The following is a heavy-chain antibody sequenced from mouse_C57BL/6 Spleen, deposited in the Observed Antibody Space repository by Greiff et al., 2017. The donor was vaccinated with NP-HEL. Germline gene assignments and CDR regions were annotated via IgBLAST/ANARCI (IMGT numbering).Heavy chain of an antibody. CDR3: ARAEGYYYGSSLYWYFDV. D-gene: IGHD1-1*01. V-gene: IGHV1-69*01. CDR2: IDPSDSYT. J-gene: IGHJ1*03. Sequence: VKLMESGAELVMPGASVKLSCKASGYTFTSYWMHWVKQRPGQGLEWIGEIDPSDSYTNYNQKFKGKSTLTVDNSSSTAYLQLSRLTSKDSAVYYCARAEGYYYGSSLYWYFDVWGTGTTVTVSS. CDR1: GYTFTSYW.